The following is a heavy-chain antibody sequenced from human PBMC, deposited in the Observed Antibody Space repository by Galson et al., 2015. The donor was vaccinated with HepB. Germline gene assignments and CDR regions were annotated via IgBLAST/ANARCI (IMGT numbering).Heavy chain of an antibody. CDR1: GFTFSSYW. Sequence: SLRLSCAASGFTFSSYWMSWVRQAPGKGLEWVANIKQDGSEKYYVDSVKGRFTISRDNAKNSLYLQMNSLRAEDTAVYYCAKMTGLRYFDWGRRSYFDYWGQGTLVTVSS. D-gene: IGHD3-9*01. V-gene: IGHV3-7*03. CDR2: IKQDGSEK. CDR3: AKMTGLRYFDWGRRSYFDY. J-gene: IGHJ4*02.